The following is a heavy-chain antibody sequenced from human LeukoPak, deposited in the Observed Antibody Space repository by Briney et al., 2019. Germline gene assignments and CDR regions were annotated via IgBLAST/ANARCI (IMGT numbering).Heavy chain of an antibody. CDR1: GGSISSYY. D-gene: IGHD6-13*01. CDR2: IYYSGST. CDR3: ARRALSSSSHIDY. J-gene: IGHJ4*02. Sequence: SETLSLTCTVSGGSISSYYWSWIRQPPGKGLEYIGSIYYSGSTNYNPSLKSRVTISVDTSKNQFSLKLSSVTAADTAVYYCARRALSSSSHIDYWGQGTLVTVSS. V-gene: IGHV4-59*12.